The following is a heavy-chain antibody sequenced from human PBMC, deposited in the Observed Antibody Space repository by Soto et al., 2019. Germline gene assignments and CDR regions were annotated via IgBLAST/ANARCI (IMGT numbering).Heavy chain of an antibody. Sequence: ASVKVSCKASGYTFTSYYMHWVRQAPGQGLEWMGIINPSGGSTSYAQKFQGRVTMTGDTSTNTAYMELSSLRSEDAAVYYCATQFSDYRSEFWGQGTLVTVSS. D-gene: IGHD4-4*01. CDR3: ATQFSDYRSEF. CDR2: INPSGGST. V-gene: IGHV1-46*01. CDR1: GYTFTSYY. J-gene: IGHJ4*02.